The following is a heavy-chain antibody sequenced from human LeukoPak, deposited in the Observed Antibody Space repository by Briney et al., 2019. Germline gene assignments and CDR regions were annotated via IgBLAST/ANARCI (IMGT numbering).Heavy chain of an antibody. D-gene: IGHD3-22*01. CDR3: ARHSSGYYSHLDF. CDR2: ISGSGGGT. CDR1: GFTFSSYS. J-gene: IGHJ4*02. Sequence: PGRSLRLSCAASGFTFSSYSMSWVRQAPGKGLEWVSGISGSGGGTYYADSVKGRFTISRDDSKNTLYLQMNSLTAEDTAVYNSARHSSGYYSHLDFWGQGTLVTVSS. V-gene: IGHV3-23*01.